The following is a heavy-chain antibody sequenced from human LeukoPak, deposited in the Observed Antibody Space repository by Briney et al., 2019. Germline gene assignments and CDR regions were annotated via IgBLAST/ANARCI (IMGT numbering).Heavy chain of an antibody. D-gene: IGHD4-17*01. CDR1: GFTFRNYW. Sequence: PGGSLRLSCAASGFTFRNYWMNWVRQAPGKGLVWVSRISNDGSSTTYADSVKGRYTVSRDNAKNRLYLQVNSLRVDDTAVYYRAIEMSTLTSVDYWGQGTLVTVSS. CDR3: AIEMSTLTSVDY. CDR2: ISNDGSST. J-gene: IGHJ4*02. V-gene: IGHV3-74*01.